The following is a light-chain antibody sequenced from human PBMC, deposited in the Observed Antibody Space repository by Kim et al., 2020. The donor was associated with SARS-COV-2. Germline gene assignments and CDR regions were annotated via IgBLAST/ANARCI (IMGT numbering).Light chain of an antibody. V-gene: IGKV4-1*01. Sequence: DIVMTQSPDSLAVSLGERATINCKSSQSVLYSSNNKNCLAWYQQKPGQPPKLLIYWASTRESGGPDRFSGSGSVTDFTLTISSLQAEDVAVYYCQQYIDTPRTFGQGTRV. CDR2: WAS. CDR1: QSVLYSSNNKNC. CDR3: QQYIDTPRT. J-gene: IGKJ1*01.